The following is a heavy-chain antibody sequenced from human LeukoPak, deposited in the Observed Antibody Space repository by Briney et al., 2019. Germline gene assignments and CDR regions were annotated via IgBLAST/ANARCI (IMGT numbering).Heavy chain of an antibody. Sequence: PGGSLRLSCAASGFTVSSNYMSWVRQAPGKGLEWVSVIYSGGSTYYADSVKGRFTISRDNSKDILNLQLRDLRVEDTAVYYCAKYDYVWGSYRGFNPWGQGTLVTVSS. CDR3: AKYDYVWGSYRGFNP. CDR2: IYSGGST. D-gene: IGHD3-16*02. J-gene: IGHJ5*02. V-gene: IGHV3-53*05. CDR1: GFTVSSNY.